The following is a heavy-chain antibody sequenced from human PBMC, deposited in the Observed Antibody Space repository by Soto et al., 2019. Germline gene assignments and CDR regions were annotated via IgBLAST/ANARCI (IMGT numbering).Heavy chain of an antibody. J-gene: IGHJ4*02. CDR2: ISSSSSYI. V-gene: IGHV3-21*01. CDR1: GFTFSSYS. Sequence: GGSLRLSCAASGFTFSSYSMNWVRQAPGKGLEWVSSISSSSSYIYYADSVKGRFTISRDNAKNSLYLQMNSLRAEDTAVYYCARDSGVAGRTVFAYWGQGTLVTVSS. D-gene: IGHD2-15*01. CDR3: ARDSGVAGRTVFAY.